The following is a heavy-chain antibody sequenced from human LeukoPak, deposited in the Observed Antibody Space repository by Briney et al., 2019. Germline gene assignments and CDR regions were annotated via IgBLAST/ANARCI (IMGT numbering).Heavy chain of an antibody. Sequence: GGSLRLSCAASGFTFSSYWMHWVRQAPGKGLVWVSRINSDGSSTSYADSVKGRFTISRDNAKNTLYLQMNGLRAEDTAVYYCARDQYYYYYMDVWGKGTTVTISS. CDR1: GFTFSSYW. J-gene: IGHJ6*03. CDR3: ARDQYYYYYMDV. CDR2: INSDGSST. V-gene: IGHV3-74*01.